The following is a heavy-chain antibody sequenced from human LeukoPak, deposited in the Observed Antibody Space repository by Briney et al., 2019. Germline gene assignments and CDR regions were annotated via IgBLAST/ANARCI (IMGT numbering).Heavy chain of an antibody. D-gene: IGHD2-15*01. CDR3: AREIRETVVTRHYYYGIDV. CDR1: GFTFSTYD. V-gene: IGHV3-13*01. CDR2: IGTGDDT. J-gene: IGHJ6*02. Sequence: TGGPLRLSCAASGFTFSTYDMHWVRHVTGKGLEWVSAIGTGDDTYYLGSVKGRFTISRENAKNVLYLQMSSLRAEDTAVYYCAREIRETVVTRHYYYGIDVWGQGTTVTVSS.